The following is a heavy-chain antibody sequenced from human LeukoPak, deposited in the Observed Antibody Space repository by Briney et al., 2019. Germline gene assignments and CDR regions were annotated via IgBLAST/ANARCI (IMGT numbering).Heavy chain of an antibody. D-gene: IGHD6-19*01. CDR2: INSDGSST. CDR3: ARVGTGWSFDY. V-gene: IGHV3-74*01. Sequence: GGSLRLSCGASGFTFSSYWMHWVRQAPGKGLVWVSRINSDGSSTNYADSVKGRFAISRDNAKNSLYLQMNSLRAEDTALYYCARVGTGWSFDYWGQGTLVTVSS. CDR1: GFTFSSYW. J-gene: IGHJ4*02.